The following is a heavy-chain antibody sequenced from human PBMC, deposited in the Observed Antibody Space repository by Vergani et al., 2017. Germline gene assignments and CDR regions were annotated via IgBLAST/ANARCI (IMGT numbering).Heavy chain of an antibody. CDR1: GGTFSSYA. V-gene: IGHV1-69*01. CDR3: ASVYSSGWYGGLGY. CDR2: IIPIFGTA. J-gene: IGHJ4*02. Sequence: QVQLVQSGAEVKKPGSSVKVSCKASGGTFSSYAISWVRQAPGQGLEWMGGIIPIFGTANYAQKFKGRVTITADESTSTAYMGLSSLRSEDTAVYYCASVYSSGWYGGLGYWGQGTLVTVSS. D-gene: IGHD6-19*01.